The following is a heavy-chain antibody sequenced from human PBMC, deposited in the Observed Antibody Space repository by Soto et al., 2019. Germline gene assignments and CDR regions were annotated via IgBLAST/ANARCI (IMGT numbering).Heavy chain of an antibody. CDR3: AKGDRSSGWD. J-gene: IGHJ4*02. D-gene: IGHD6-19*01. CDR2: IGLSGGGT. V-gene: IGHV3-23*01. Sequence: EVHMLESGGDLVQPGGSLRLSCVASGFTFSSYVFSWVRQAPGKGLEWVSAIGLSGGGTYYADSVKGRFTMSRDNSKNTLYLQMNSLRAEDTALYYCAKGDRSSGWDWGQGTLVTVSS. CDR1: GFTFSSYV.